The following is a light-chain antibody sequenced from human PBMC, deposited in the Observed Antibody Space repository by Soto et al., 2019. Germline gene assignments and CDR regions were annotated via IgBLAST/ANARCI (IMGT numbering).Light chain of an antibody. CDR3: QQYGSSPLT. CDR2: GAS. J-gene: IGKJ4*02. Sequence: IVLAQSPGTLSLSPGERTTLSCRASQSVSSSYLAWYQQKPGQAPRLLIYGASSRATGIPDRFSGSGSGTDFTLTISRREPEDFGVYYCQQYGSSPLTFGGGTKVEIK. CDR1: QSVSSSY. V-gene: IGKV3-20*01.